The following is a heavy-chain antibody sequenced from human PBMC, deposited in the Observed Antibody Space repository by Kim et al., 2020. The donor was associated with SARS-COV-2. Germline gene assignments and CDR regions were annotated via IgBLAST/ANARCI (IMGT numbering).Heavy chain of an antibody. CDR1: GFTFDDYA. J-gene: IGHJ3*02. CDR2: ISWNSGSI. CDR3: AKDRNYYDSSGGAFDI. V-gene: IGHV3-9*01. D-gene: IGHD3-22*01. Sequence: GGSLRLSCAAYGFTFDDYAMHWVRQAPGKGLEWVSGISWNSGSIGYADSVKGRFTISRDNAKNSLYLQMNSLRAEDTALYYCAKDRNYYDSSGGAFDIWGQGTMVTVSS.